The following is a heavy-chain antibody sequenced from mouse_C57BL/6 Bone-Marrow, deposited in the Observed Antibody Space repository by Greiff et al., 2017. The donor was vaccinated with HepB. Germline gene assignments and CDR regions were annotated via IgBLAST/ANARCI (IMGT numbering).Heavy chain of an antibody. CDR3: GRGGSSFHWYFDV. D-gene: IGHD1-1*01. Sequence: DVKLVESEGGLVQPGSSMKLSCTASGFTFSDYYMAWVRQVPEKGLEWVANINYDGSSTYYLDSLKSRFIISRDNAKNILYLQMSSLKSEDTATYYCGRGGSSFHWYFDVWGQGTTVTVSS. J-gene: IGHJ1*01. V-gene: IGHV5-16*01. CDR1: GFTFSDYY. CDR2: INYDGSST.